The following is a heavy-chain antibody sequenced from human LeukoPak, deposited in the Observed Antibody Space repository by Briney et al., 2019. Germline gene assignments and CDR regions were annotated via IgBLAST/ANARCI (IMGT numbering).Heavy chain of an antibody. CDR2: ISSSGSTI. D-gene: IGHD6-13*01. CDR1: GFTFSDYY. Sequence: PGGSLRLSCAASGFTFSDYYMSWIRQAPGKGLEWVSYISSSGSTIYYADSVKGRFTISRDNAKNSLYLQMNSLRAEDTAVYYCAKDAGEGSGWYYFDYWGQGTLVTVSS. J-gene: IGHJ4*02. V-gene: IGHV3-11*01. CDR3: AKDAGEGSGWYYFDY.